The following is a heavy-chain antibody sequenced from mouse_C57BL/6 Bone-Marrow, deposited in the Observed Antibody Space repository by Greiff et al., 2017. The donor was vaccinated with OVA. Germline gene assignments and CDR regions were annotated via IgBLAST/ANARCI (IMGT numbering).Heavy chain of an antibody. CDR1: GFNIKDDY. CDR3: TTGGTSDCDY. Sequence: VQLKQSGAELVRPGASVKLSCTASGFNIKDDYMHWVKQRPEQGLEWIGWIDPENGDTEYASKFQGKATITADPSSNTAYLQLSSLTSEDTAVYYCTTGGTSDCDYWGQGTTLTVSS. CDR2: IDPENGDT. J-gene: IGHJ2*01. V-gene: IGHV14-4*01. D-gene: IGHD2-14*01.